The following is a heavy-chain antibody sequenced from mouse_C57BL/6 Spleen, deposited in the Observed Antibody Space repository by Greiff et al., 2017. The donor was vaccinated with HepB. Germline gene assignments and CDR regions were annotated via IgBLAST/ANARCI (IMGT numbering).Heavy chain of an antibody. CDR3: ARWGMVTTVVNYFDY. J-gene: IGHJ2*01. V-gene: IGHV14-2*01. CDR1: GFNIKDYY. Sequence: EVKLMESGAELVKPGASVKLSCTASGFNIKDYYMHWVKQRTEQGLEWIGRIDPEDGETKYAPKFQGKATITADTSSNTAYLQLSSLTSEDTAVYYCARWGMVTTVVNYFDYWGQGTTLTVSS. D-gene: IGHD2-10*02. CDR2: IDPEDGET.